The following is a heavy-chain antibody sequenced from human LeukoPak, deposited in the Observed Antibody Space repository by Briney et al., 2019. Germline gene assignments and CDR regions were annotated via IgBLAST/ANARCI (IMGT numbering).Heavy chain of an antibody. V-gene: IGHV1-2*02. CDR1: GYTFTDHY. D-gene: IGHD4-17*01. CDR2: INTNTGGT. J-gene: IGHJ4*02. Sequence: ASVKVSCKASGYTFTDHYIHWVRQAPGQGLEWMGWINTNTGGTFYAQRFQGRVTVTRDTPISTAYMELSGLRSDDAAVYYCARGDDYGDYWGLYWGQGTLVTVPS. CDR3: ARGDDYGDYWGLY.